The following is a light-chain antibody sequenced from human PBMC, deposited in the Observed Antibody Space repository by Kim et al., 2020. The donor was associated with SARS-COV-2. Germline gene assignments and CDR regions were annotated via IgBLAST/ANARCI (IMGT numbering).Light chain of an antibody. CDR3: QQYGNSPRT. CDR2: ATS. J-gene: IGKJ1*01. Sequence: SPGERAALSCTASQSLTGPYLAWYQQKPGQAPRLLIYATSSRATGVPARFSGSGSGTDFTLTIGRLEPEDFAVYYCQQYGNSPRTFAQGTKVDIK. CDR1: QSLTGPY. V-gene: IGKV3-20*01.